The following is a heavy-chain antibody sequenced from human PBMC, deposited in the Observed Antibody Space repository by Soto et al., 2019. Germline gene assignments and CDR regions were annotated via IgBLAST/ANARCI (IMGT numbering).Heavy chain of an antibody. CDR1: GFAFSSYA. CDR2: ISYDGSNK. V-gene: IGHV3-30-3*01. Sequence: GGSLRLSCAASGFAFSSYAMHWVRQAPGKGLEWVAVISYDGSNKYYADSVKGRFTISRDNSKNTLYLQMNSLRAEDTAVYYCARDPSITMVRGVLMNYWGQGTLVTVSS. D-gene: IGHD3-10*01. CDR3: ARDPSITMVRGVLMNY. J-gene: IGHJ4*02.